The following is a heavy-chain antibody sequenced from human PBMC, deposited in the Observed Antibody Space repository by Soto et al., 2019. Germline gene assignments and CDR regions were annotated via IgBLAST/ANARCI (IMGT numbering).Heavy chain of an antibody. CDR3: AGGSSSSPHYYYGMDV. J-gene: IGHJ6*02. CDR2: IIPIFGTA. D-gene: IGHD6-6*01. CDR1: GGTFSSYA. Sequence: SVKVSCKASGGTFSSYAISWVRQAPGQGLEWMGGIIPIFGTANYAQKFQGRVTITADKSTSTAYMELSSLRSEDTAVYYCAGGSSSSPHYYYGMDVWGQGTTVTVSS. V-gene: IGHV1-69*06.